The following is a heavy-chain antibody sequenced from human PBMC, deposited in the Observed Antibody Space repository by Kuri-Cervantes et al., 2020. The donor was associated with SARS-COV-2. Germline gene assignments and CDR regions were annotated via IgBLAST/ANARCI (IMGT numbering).Heavy chain of an antibody. CDR1: GGSFSDYY. CDR2: INHSGNT. J-gene: IGHJ4*02. D-gene: IGHD5/OR15-5a*01. V-gene: IGHV4-34*01. Sequence: SETLSLTCAVYGGSFSDYYWSWVRQPPGKGLEWIGEINHSGNTNYDPSLKSRVTISIDTSKNQFSLKLSSVTAADTAVYYCAWRGSTGALDYWGQGTLVTVSS. CDR3: AWRGSTGALDY.